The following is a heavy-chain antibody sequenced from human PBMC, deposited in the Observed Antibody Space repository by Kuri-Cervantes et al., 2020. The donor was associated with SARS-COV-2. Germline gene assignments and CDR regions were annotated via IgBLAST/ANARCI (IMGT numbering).Heavy chain of an antibody. D-gene: IGHD5-12*01. J-gene: IGHJ5*02. CDR2: VYDSGTS. CDR3: AREHSGYDWFDV. V-gene: IGHV4-39*07. Sequence: SETLSLTCTVSGGSISIYYWAWIRQSPGKGLEWIGSVYDSGTSYYNPSLKSRVSISVDTSKNQFSLKLSSVTAADTALYYCAREHSGYDWFDVWGQGTLVTVSS. CDR1: GGSISIYY.